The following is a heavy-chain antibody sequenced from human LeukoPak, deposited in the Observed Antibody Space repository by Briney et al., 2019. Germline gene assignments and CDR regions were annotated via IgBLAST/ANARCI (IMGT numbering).Heavy chain of an antibody. V-gene: IGHV4-31*03. CDR3: ARAQIVATPRNYYYYGMDV. J-gene: IGHJ6*02. D-gene: IGHD5-12*01. CDR2: IYYSGST. CDR1: GGSISSGGYY. Sequence: KPSETLSLTCTVSGGSISSGGYYWSWIRQHPGKGLEWIGYIYYSGSTYYNPSLKSRVTISVDTSKNQFSLKLSSVTAADTAVYYCARAQIVATPRNYYYYGMDVWGQGTTVTVSS.